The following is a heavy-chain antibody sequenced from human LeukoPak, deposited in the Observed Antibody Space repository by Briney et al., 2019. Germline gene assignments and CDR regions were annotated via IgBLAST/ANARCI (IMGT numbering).Heavy chain of an antibody. Sequence: GGSLRLSCSASGFIFDTYGMHWVRQAPGKGLEWVAVISYDGSNKYYADSVKGRFTISRDNSKNTLYLQMNSLRAEDTAVYYCAKDHLRYFDWLRGFDYWGQGTLVTVSS. CDR3: AKDHLRYFDWLRGFDY. CDR1: GFIFDTYG. D-gene: IGHD3-9*01. CDR2: ISYDGSNK. V-gene: IGHV3-30*18. J-gene: IGHJ4*02.